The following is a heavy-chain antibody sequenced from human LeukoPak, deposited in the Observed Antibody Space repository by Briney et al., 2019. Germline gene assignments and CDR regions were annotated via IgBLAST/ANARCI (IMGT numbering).Heavy chain of an antibody. D-gene: IGHD3-10*01. CDR3: ARGRITMVRGFYGMDV. J-gene: IGHJ6*04. Sequence: SETLSLTCAAYGGSFSGYYWSWIRQPPGKGLEWIGEINHSGSTNYNPSLKSRVTISVDTSKNQFSLKLSSVTAADTAVYYCARGRITMVRGFYGMDVWGKGTTVTVSS. V-gene: IGHV4-34*01. CDR2: INHSGST. CDR1: GGSFSGYY.